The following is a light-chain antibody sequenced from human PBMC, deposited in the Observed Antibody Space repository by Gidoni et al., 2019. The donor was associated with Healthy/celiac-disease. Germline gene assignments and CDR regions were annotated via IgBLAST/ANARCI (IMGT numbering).Light chain of an antibody. J-gene: IGLJ3*02. CDR2: EVS. Sequence: QSALTQPASVSGSPGQSITISCTGTSSDVGSYNLVSWYQQHSSKAPKLMIYEVSKRPSGVSNRFSGSKSGNTASLTISGLQAEDEADYYCCSYAGSSSWVFGGGTKLTVL. CDR3: CSYAGSSSWV. CDR1: SSDVGSYNL. V-gene: IGLV2-23*02.